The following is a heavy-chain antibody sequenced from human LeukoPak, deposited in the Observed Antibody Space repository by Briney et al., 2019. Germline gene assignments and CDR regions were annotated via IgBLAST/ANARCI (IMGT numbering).Heavy chain of an antibody. V-gene: IGHV3-NL1*01. D-gene: IGHD5-18*01. Sequence: PGRSLRLSCAASGFTFSSYGMHWVRQAPGKGLEWVSVIYIGGTTYYADSVKGRFTISRDNSKNTVYLQMNSLRVEDTAVYYCAGDSYGWDYFDYWGQGTLVTVSS. CDR3: AGDSYGWDYFDY. J-gene: IGHJ4*02. CDR2: IYIGGTT. CDR1: GFTFSSYG.